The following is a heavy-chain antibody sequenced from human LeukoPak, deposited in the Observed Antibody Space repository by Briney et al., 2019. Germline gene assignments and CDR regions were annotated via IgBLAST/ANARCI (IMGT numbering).Heavy chain of an antibody. J-gene: IGHJ6*03. CDR1: GGSISSSSYY. CDR3: ARDLGPEWQQVVESHYYYYYMDV. D-gene: IGHD6-13*01. CDR2: IYYSGST. V-gene: IGHV4-39*07. Sequence: PSETLFLTCTVSGGSISSSSYYWGWIRQPPGKGLEWIGSIYYSGSTYYNPSLKSRVTISVDTSKNQFSLKLSSVTAADTAVYYCARDLGPEWQQVVESHYYYYYMDVWGKGTTVTVSS.